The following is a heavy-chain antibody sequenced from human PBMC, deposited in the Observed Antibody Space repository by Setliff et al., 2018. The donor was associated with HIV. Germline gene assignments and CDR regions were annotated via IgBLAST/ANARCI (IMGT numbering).Heavy chain of an antibody. D-gene: IGHD3-10*01. CDR3: ARGWRSLIRGGWFDP. J-gene: IGHJ5*02. Sequence: KPSETLSLTCTVSGDSVRSQTYTWSWIRQSAGEGLEWIGHIYGSGSTDYNPSLSSRVTISLDTSKNQFSLRLTSVTAADTAVYYCARGWRSLIRGGWFDPWGQGTLVTVSS. V-gene: IGHV4-61*09. CDR2: IYGSGST. CDR1: GDSVRSQTYT.